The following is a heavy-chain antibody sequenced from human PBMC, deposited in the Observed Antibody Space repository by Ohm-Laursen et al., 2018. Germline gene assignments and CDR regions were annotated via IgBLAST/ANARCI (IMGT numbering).Heavy chain of an antibody. J-gene: IGHJ4*02. D-gene: IGHD1-14*01. CDR2: VSSNSGSI. CDR1: GFTFDDYG. V-gene: IGHV3-9*01. CDR3: GKTYGSLINRPIDY. Sequence: SLRLSCAASGFTFDDYGMHWVRQAPGKGLEWVSGVSSNSGSIVYADSVKGRFTISRDNAKSSLYLQMNSLRAEDTALYYCGKTYGSLINRPIDYWGQGTLVIVSS.